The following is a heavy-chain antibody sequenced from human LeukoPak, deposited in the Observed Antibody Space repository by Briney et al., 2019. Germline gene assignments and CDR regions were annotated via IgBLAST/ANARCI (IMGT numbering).Heavy chain of an antibody. D-gene: IGHD5-18*01. CDR2: IWYDGSNK. CDR1: GFTFSSYG. J-gene: IGHJ4*02. CDR3: ARGNLGYSYGYAGDY. Sequence: PGGSLRLSCAASGFTFSSYGMHWVRQAPGKGLEWVAVIWYDGSNKYYADSVKGRFTISRDNSKNTLYLQMNSLRAEDTAVYYCARGNLGYSYGYAGDYWGQGTLVTVSS. V-gene: IGHV3-33*01.